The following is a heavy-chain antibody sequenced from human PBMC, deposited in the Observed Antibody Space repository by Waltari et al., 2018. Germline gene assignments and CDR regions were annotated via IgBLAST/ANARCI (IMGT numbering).Heavy chain of an antibody. CDR1: GYTFTGYY. CDR2: INPNRGGT. D-gene: IGHD5-18*01. J-gene: IGHJ4*02. V-gene: IGHV1-2*02. Sequence: QVQLVQSGAEVKKPGASVRVSCKASGYTFTGYYMPWVRPAPGQGLEWMGWINPNRGGTNYAQKFQGRVTMTRDTSISTAYMELSRLRSDDTAVYYCARENGYSYGYWGQGTLVTVSS. CDR3: ARENGYSYGY.